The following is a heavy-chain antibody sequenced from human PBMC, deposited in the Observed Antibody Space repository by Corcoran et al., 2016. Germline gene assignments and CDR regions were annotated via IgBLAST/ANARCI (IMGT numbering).Heavy chain of an antibody. CDR3: ARATPPTYYYDSSGPQNWFDP. V-gene: IGHV3-21*01. CDR1: GFTFSSYS. J-gene: IGHJ5*02. Sequence: EVQLVESGGGLVKPGGSLRLSCAASGFTFSSYSMNWVRQAPGKGLEWVSSISSSSSYIYYADSVKGRFTISRDNAKNSLYLQMNSLRAEDTAVSYCARATPPTYYYDSSGPQNWFDPWGQGTLVTVSS. CDR2: ISSSSSYI. D-gene: IGHD3-22*01.